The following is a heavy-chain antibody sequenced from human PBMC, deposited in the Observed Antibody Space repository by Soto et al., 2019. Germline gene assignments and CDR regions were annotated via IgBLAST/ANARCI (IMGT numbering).Heavy chain of an antibody. V-gene: IGHV1-58*01. CDR3: ARGDYRSNWFDP. J-gene: IGHJ5*02. Sequence: GASVKVSCKASGFTFTSSAVQWVRQARGQRLEWMGWIVPGSGSTNYAQKFQGWVTMTRDMSTSTAYMGLSRLRSDDTAVYYCARGDYRSNWFDPWGQGNLVTVSS. CDR1: GFTFTSSA. D-gene: IGHD4-4*01. CDR2: IVPGSGST.